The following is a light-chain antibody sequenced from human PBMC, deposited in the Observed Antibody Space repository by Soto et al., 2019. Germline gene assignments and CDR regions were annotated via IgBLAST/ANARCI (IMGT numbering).Light chain of an antibody. CDR1: ESVRTN. CDR2: GAS. CDR3: QQYHNLWT. Sequence: EMTQSPATLSLSPGERITLSCRASESVRTNLAWYKQKAGQAPRLLIYGASTRATGIPARFSGSGSGTEFTLTISSLKSEDFALYYCQQYHNLWTFGHGTKVDI. V-gene: IGKV3-15*01. J-gene: IGKJ1*01.